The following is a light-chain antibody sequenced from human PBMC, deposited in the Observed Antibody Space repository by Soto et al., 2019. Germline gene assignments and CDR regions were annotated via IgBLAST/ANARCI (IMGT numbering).Light chain of an antibody. CDR2: AAS. V-gene: IGKV3-11*01. Sequence: EIVLTQSPATLSLSAGERTTLSCRASQSVSSYLAWYQQKPGQAPRLLIYAASNRAPGIPARFSGSGSGTDFTLTITSPEPEDFAVYYCQQRSNWPPGLTFGGGTKVEIK. CDR3: QQRSNWPPGLT. J-gene: IGKJ4*01. CDR1: QSVSSY.